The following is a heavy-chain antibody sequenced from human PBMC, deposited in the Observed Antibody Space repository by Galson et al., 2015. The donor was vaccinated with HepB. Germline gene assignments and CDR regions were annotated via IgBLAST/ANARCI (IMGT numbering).Heavy chain of an antibody. J-gene: IGHJ4*02. CDR3: ARDYSDYYGSGSYYRPYYFDY. D-gene: IGHD3-10*01. CDR2: IIPILGIA. V-gene: IGHV1-69*04. Sequence: SVKVSCKASGGTFSSYAISWVRQAPGQGLEWMGRIIPILGIANYAQKFQGRVTITADKSTSTAYMELSSLRSEDTAVYYCARDYSDYYGSGSYYRPYYFDYWGQGTLVTVSS. CDR1: GGTFSSYA.